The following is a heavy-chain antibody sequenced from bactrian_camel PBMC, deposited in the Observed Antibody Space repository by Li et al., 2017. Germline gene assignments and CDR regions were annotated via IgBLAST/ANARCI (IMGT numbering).Heavy chain of an antibody. D-gene: IGHD7*01. V-gene: IGHV3S63*01. CDR2: LWIGGATT. CDR3: AADQLYGTCRDVLDFPA. CDR1: GSLRNTYC. Sequence: HVQLVESGGGSVQAGGSLTLSCVALGSLRNTYCMGWFRQRPGKDREGLAVLWIGGATTVYANSVKGRFIITRDKAKDLVYLQMNGLQPEDTGMYYCAADQLYGTCRDVLDFPARGQGTQVTVSS. J-gene: IGHJ4*01.